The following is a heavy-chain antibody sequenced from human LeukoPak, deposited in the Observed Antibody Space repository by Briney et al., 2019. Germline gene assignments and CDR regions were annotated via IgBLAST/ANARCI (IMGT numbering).Heavy chain of an antibody. CDR2: INPRGGST. J-gene: IGHJ4*02. V-gene: IGHV1-46*01. CDR1: GYTFTSHF. Sequence: ASVKVSCKASGYTFTSHFMHWVRQAPGQGLEWMGIINPRGGSTSYTQKFQGRVTMTRDTSTSTVYMELSSLRSEDTAVYYCARDSGYGSGSYFVFDYWGQGTLVTVSS. D-gene: IGHD3-10*01. CDR3: ARDSGYGSGSYFVFDY.